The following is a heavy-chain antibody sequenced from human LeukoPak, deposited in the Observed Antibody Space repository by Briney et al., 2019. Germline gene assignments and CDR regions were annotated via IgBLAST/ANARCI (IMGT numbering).Heavy chain of an antibody. CDR1: GFTFSSYA. Sequence: GGSLRLSCAASGFTFSSYAMHWVRQAPGKGLEWVAVISYDGSNKYYADSVKGRFTISRDNAKNSLYLQMNSLRAEDTAVYCCARGGDYYDYYFDYWGQGTLVTVSS. CDR3: ARGGDYYDYYFDY. CDR2: ISYDGSNK. D-gene: IGHD2-21*01. V-gene: IGHV3-30-3*01. J-gene: IGHJ4*02.